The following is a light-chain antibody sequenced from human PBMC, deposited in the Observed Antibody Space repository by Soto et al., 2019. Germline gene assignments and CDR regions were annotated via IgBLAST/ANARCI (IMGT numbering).Light chain of an antibody. Sequence: DIQMTQSPSSVSASVGDRVTITCRASQDISSWLAWFQQNPGKAPKLLIYAASSLQIGVPSRFSGSGSGTDFTLTISSLQPEDYATYYCQQGNSFPLTFGGGTTVEIK. CDR1: QDISSW. V-gene: IGKV1-12*01. J-gene: IGKJ4*01. CDR2: AAS. CDR3: QQGNSFPLT.